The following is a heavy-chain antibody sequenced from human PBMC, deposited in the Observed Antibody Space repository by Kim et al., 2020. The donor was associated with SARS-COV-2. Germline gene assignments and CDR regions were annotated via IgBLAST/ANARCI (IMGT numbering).Heavy chain of an antibody. V-gene: IGHV3-30*02. J-gene: IGHJ6*02. CDR3: AKVRRGYYGDYCGMDV. D-gene: IGHD3-10*01. Sequence: VKGRFTISRDNSKNTLYLQMNSLRAEDTAVYYCAKVRRGYYGDYCGMDVWGRGTTVTVSS.